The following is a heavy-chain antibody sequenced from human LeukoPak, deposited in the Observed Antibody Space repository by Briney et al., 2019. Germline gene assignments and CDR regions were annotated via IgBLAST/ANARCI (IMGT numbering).Heavy chain of an antibody. J-gene: IGHJ5*02. D-gene: IGHD1-26*01. V-gene: IGHV4-38-2*02. CDR3: ASQYRYSGTYLNWFDP. CDR1: GYSISSAYY. CDR2: IYHSGYT. Sequence: PSETLSLTCTVSGYSISSAYYWGWIRQPPGKGLEWIGSIYHSGYTYYNPSLKSRVTISVDTSKNQFSLKLSSVTAADTAVYYCASQYRYSGTYLNWFDPWGQGTLVTVSS.